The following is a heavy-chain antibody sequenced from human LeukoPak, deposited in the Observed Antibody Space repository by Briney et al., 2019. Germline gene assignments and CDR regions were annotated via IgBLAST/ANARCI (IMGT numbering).Heavy chain of an antibody. Sequence: SETLSLTCAVYGGSFSGYYWSWIRQPPGEGLEWIGEINHSGSTNYNPSLKSRVTISVDTSKNQFSLKLSSVTAADTAVYYCARQGGAVAGTYYYYYMDVWGKGTTVTISS. CDR3: ARQGGAVAGTYYYYYMDV. V-gene: IGHV4-34*01. D-gene: IGHD6-19*01. CDR2: INHSGST. CDR1: GGSFSGYY. J-gene: IGHJ6*03.